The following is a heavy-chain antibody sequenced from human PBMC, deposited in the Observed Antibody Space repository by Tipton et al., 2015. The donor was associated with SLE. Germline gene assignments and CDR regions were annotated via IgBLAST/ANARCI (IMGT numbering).Heavy chain of an antibody. CDR2: IIPSGGRT. CDR3: ARDWPGIAARPDPEYYYGMDV. Sequence: QVQLVQSGAEVKKPGASMKGSCKASGYTFSDYYIHWVRQAPGQGLEWMGIIIPSGGRTNYAQKFQGRVTMTRDTSTSTVYMELTSLTPADTAVYYCARDWPGIAARPDPEYYYGMDVWGQGTTVTVSS. D-gene: IGHD6-6*01. V-gene: IGHV1-46*01. J-gene: IGHJ6*02. CDR1: GYTFSDYY.